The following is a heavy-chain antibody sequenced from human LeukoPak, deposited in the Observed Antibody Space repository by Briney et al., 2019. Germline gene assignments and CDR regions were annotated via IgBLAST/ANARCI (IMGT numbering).Heavy chain of an antibody. J-gene: IGHJ4*02. CDR3: AREGTGGYRTFDY. D-gene: IGHD3/OR15-3a*01. CDR2: ISSSGSTI. V-gene: IGHV3-48*03. CDR1: GFTFSSYE. Sequence: PGGSLRLSCAASGFTFSSYEMNWVRQAPGKGLEWVSYISSSGSTIYYADSVKGRFTISRDNSKNTLYLQMNSLRAEDTAVYYCAREGTGGYRTFDYWGQGTLVTVSS.